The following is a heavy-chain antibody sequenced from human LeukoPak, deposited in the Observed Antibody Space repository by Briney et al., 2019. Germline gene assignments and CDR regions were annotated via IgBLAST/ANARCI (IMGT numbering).Heavy chain of an antibody. CDR3: ARDAVSTVTARGIDY. D-gene: IGHD2-21*02. CDR2: ISAYSGNT. V-gene: IGHV1-18*01. CDR1: GYTFTSYG. J-gene: IGHJ4*02. Sequence: GALVKVSCKASGYTFTSYGISWVRQAPGQGLEWMAWISAYSGNTEYAENIQGRVTMTTDTSTSTAYMELRSLRSDDTAVYYCARDAVSTVTARGIDYWGQGTLVTVSS.